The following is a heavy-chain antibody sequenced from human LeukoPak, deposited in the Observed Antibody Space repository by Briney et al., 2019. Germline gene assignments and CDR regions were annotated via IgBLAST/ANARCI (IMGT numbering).Heavy chain of an antibody. J-gene: IGHJ6*02. D-gene: IGHD2-21*02. CDR1: GGSSSGYY. CDR3: ARARHYFGGDRSQRYGMDV. V-gene: IGHV4-34*01. CDR2: INHSGSP. Sequence: SETLSLTCAVYGGSSSGYYWSWIRQPPGKALEWIGEINHSGSPNYNPSLKSRVTISVDTSKNQFSLKVSSVTAADTAVYHCARARHYFGGDRSQRYGMDVWGQGTTVTVSS.